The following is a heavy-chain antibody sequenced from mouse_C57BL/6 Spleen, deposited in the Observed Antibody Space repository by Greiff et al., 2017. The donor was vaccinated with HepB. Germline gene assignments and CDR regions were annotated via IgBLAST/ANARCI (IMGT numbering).Heavy chain of an antibody. Sequence: QVQLKQSGAELVKPGASVKISCKASGYAFSSYWMNWVKQRPGKGLEWIGQIYPGDGDTNYNGKFKGKATLTADKSSSTAYMQLSSLTSEDSAVYFGARSGGNYDWYLDVWGTGNTVTVA. CDR1: GYAFSSYW. CDR2: IYPGDGDT. J-gene: IGHJ1*03. D-gene: IGHD2-1*01. V-gene: IGHV1-80*01. CDR3: ARSGGNYDWYLDV.